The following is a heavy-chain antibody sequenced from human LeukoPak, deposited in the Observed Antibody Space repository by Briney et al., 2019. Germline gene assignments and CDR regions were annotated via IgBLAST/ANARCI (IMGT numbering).Heavy chain of an antibody. CDR2: FDPEDGET. CDR1: GYTLTELS. D-gene: IGHD3/OR15-3a*01. Sequence: ASVKVSSKVSGYTLTELSMHWVRQAPGKGLEWMGGFDPEDGETIYAQKFQGRVTMTEDTSTDTAYMELSSLRSEDTAVYYCATGVGLLDGYYFDYWGQGTLVTVSS. J-gene: IGHJ4*02. V-gene: IGHV1-24*01. CDR3: ATGVGLLDGYYFDY.